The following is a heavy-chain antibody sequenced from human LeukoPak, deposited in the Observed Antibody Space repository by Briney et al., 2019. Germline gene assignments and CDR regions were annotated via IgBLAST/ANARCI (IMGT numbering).Heavy chain of an antibody. Sequence: PSQTLSLTCTVSGGSISSGGYYWSWIRQHPGKGLEWIGYIYYSGSTHYNPSLKSRVTISVDTSKNQFSLKLSSVTAADTAVYYCATLQGVLGYCSGGSCYSVGISNWFDPWGQGTLVTVSS. V-gene: IGHV4-31*03. D-gene: IGHD2-15*01. CDR3: ATLQGVLGYCSGGSCYSVGISNWFDP. CDR2: IYYSGST. CDR1: GGSISSGGYY. J-gene: IGHJ5*02.